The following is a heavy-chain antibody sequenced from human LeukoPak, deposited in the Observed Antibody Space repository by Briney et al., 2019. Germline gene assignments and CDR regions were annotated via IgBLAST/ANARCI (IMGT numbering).Heavy chain of an antibody. CDR3: ARAARYCSGTSCPLPFDY. CDR1: GITFSSSW. J-gene: IGHJ4*02. Sequence: GGSLRLSCAASGITFSSSWMSWVRRAPGKGLEWVANIKQEGSEKYYVDSVKGRFSISRDNAKNSLYLQMNSLRAEDTAVYYCARAARYCSGTSCPLPFDYWGQGTLVTVSS. CDR2: IKQEGSEK. V-gene: IGHV3-7*01. D-gene: IGHD2-2*01.